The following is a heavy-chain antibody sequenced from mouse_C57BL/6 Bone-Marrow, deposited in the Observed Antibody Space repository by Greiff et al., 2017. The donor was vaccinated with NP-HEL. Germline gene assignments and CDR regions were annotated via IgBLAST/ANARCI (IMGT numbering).Heavy chain of an antibody. V-gene: IGHV1-42*01. D-gene: IGHD1-1*01. CDR2: INPSTGGT. J-gene: IGHJ3*01. Sequence: EVQLVESGPELVKPGASVKISCKASGYSFTGYYMNWVKQSPEKSLEWIGEINPSTGGTTYNQKFKAKATLTVDKSSSTAYMQLKSLTSEDSAVYYCARGYYGSSYIFAYWGQGTLVTVSA. CDR1: GYSFTGYY. CDR3: ARGYYGSSYIFAY.